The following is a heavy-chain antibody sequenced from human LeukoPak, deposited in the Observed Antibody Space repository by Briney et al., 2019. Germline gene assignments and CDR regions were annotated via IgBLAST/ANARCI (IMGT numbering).Heavy chain of an antibody. CDR3: ARGQSRWELLNPPDY. CDR2: ISSNGGST. V-gene: IGHV3-64*01. D-gene: IGHD1-26*01. Sequence: GGSLRLSCAASGFTFSSYAMHWVRQAPGKGLEYVPAISSNGGSTYYANSVKGRFTISRDNSKITLYLQMGSLRAEDMAVYYCARGQSRWELLNPPDYWGQGTLVTVSS. J-gene: IGHJ4*02. CDR1: GFTFSSYA.